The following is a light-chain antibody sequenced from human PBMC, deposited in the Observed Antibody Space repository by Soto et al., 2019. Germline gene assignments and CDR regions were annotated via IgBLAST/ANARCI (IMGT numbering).Light chain of an antibody. V-gene: IGLV2-14*03. J-gene: IGLJ3*02. CDR3: SSYTTSGALV. CDR2: DVR. Sequence: QSVVTQPDSVSGSPGQSITISCTGTSSDVGGYNYVSWYQQHPDKAPKLLIVDVRSRPSGISNRFSGSKSGNTASLTISGLQAADGSDYYCSSYTTSGALVFGGGTKLTVL. CDR1: SSDVGGYNY.